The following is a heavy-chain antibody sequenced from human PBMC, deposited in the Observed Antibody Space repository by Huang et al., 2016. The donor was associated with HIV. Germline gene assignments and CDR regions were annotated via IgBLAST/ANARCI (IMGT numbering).Heavy chain of an antibody. CDR3: ARAPPDH. V-gene: IGHV1-2*02. CDR2: INPNSDVA. Sequence: QVQMVQSGAEVKKPGASVKVSCKTSGYDFTGYWMHWVRQAPGQGVERWGWINPNSDVAVYAQKFRGRVTMTTDTSVTTAYMELTVLTSDDTAIYYCARAPPDHWGQGTLVTVSS. J-gene: IGHJ4*02. CDR1: GYDFTGYW.